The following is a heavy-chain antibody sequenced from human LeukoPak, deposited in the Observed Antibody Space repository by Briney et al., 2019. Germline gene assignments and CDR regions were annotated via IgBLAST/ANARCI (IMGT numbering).Heavy chain of an antibody. D-gene: IGHD7-27*01. CDR2: INGDSSAI. CDR1: GFTFNSRP. Sequence: GGSLRLSCAASGFTFNSRPMKCVRQAPGKGLGWVSYINGDSSAIYHGDAVKGRFTMSRDNAKNSVFLQMNSLRDEDTAVYYCARVRPNWGIDCWGEGALVTVSS. V-gene: IGHV3-48*02. J-gene: IGHJ4*02. CDR3: ARVRPNWGIDC.